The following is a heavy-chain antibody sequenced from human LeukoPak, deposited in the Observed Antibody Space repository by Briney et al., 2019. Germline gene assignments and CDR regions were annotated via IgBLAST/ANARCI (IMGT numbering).Heavy chain of an antibody. CDR1: GFTLSNAW. CDR3: AREQLLFAFDI. V-gene: IGHV3-21*01. CDR2: ISSGSSYI. D-gene: IGHD2-2*01. Sequence: GGSLRLSCAASGFTLSNAWMSWVRQAPGKGLEWVSSISSGSSYIYYADSVKGRFTISRDNAKNSLYLQMNSLRAEDTAVYYCAREQLLFAFDIWGQGTMVTVSS. J-gene: IGHJ3*02.